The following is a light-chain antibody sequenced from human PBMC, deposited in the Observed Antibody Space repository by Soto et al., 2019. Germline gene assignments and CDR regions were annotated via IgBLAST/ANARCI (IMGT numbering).Light chain of an antibody. CDR1: QSVSSN. CDR2: GAS. J-gene: IGKJ2*01. V-gene: IGKV3-20*01. CDR3: QQYGTSPYT. Sequence: IVLTQSAXXLXXSXGXSATLSCRASQSVSSNLAWYQQKPGQAPRLLIYGASSRATGIPDRFRGSGSGADFTLTISRLEPEDFAVYYCQQYGTSPYTFGQGTKVDI.